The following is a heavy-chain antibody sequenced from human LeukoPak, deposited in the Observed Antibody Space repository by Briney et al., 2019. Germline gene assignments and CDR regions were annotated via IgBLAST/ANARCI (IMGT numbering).Heavy chain of an antibody. Sequence: PGGSLRLSCAASGFTFSDYYMSWIRQAPGKGLEWVSAISGSGGSTYYADSVKGRFTISRDNSKNTLYLQMNSLRAEDTAVYYCARPYSGYDYFDYWGQGTLVTVSS. V-gene: IGHV3-23*01. CDR1: GFTFSDYY. CDR3: ARPYSGYDYFDY. CDR2: ISGSGGST. J-gene: IGHJ4*02. D-gene: IGHD5-12*01.